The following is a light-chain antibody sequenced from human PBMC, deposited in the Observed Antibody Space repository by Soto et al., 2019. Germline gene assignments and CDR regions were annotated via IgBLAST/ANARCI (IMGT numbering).Light chain of an antibody. J-gene: IGLJ3*02. Sequence: QSVLTQPPSVSAAPGQKVTISCSGRSPNIGNNYVSWYQQLPGTAPKLLIYDNNKRPSGIPDRFSGSKSGKSATLGITGLQTGDEADHYCGAWDSSLSAGLFGGGTKRTVL. V-gene: IGLV1-51*01. CDR3: GAWDSSLSAGL. CDR1: SPNIGNNY. CDR2: DNN.